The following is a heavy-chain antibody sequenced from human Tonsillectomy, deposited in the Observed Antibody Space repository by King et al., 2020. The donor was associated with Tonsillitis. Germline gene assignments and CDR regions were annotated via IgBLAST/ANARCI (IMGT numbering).Heavy chain of an antibody. J-gene: IGHJ4*02. CDR2: IYPGDPDT. D-gene: IGHD3-16*01. CDR3: ASPTLTVTTFGVGYYFDY. Sequence: VQLVESGAEVKKPGESLKISCKGSGYSFTSYWIGWVRQMPGKGLEWMGIIYPGDPDTRYSPSFQGQVTISADKSISTAYLQWSSLKASDTAMYYCASPTLTVTTFGVGYYFDYWGQGTLVTVSS. CDR1: GYSFTSYW. V-gene: IGHV5-51*01.